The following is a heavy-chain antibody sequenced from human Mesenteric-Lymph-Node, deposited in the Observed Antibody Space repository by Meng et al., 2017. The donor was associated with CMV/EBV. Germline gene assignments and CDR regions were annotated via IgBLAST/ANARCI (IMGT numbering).Heavy chain of an antibody. Sequence: GGSLRLSCAASGLTFSSYGMHWVRQAPGKGLEWVAFIRYDGSNKYYADSVKGRFTISRDNSKNTLYLQVNSLRTEDTAVYYCAKDIYSGSYQGSYYFDYWGQGTLVTVSS. CDR2: IRYDGSNK. J-gene: IGHJ4*02. CDR1: GLTFSSYG. V-gene: IGHV3-30*02. D-gene: IGHD1-26*01. CDR3: AKDIYSGSYQGSYYFDY.